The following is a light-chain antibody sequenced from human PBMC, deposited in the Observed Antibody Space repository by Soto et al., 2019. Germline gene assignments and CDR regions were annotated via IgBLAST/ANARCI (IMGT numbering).Light chain of an antibody. CDR3: SSFAGNNNLV. CDR2: EVS. Sequence: QSALTQPPSASGSPGQSVTISCTGTSSDVGGYNYVSWYQQQPGKAPKPMISEVSKRPSGVPDRFSGSKSGNTASLTVSGLQAEDEADYYCSSFAGNNNLVFGGGTMLTVL. CDR1: SSDVGGYNY. V-gene: IGLV2-8*01. J-gene: IGLJ2*01.